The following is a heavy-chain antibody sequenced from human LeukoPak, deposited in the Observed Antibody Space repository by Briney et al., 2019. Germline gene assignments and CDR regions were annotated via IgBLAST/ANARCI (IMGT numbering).Heavy chain of an antibody. Sequence: PGGSLRLSCAASGFTFSSYAMSWVRQAPGKGLEWVSTISSSAARTYYTDSVKGRFTISRDNSKNTLYLQMNSLGAEDTAVYYCARKVCSSTSCYLLDYWGQGTLVTVSS. CDR2: ISSSAART. V-gene: IGHV3-23*01. CDR1: GFTFSSYA. CDR3: ARKVCSSTSCYLLDY. D-gene: IGHD2-2*01. J-gene: IGHJ4*02.